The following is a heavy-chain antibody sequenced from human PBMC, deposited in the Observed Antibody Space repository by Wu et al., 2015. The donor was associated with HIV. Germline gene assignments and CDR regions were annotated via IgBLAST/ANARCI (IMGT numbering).Heavy chain of an antibody. Sequence: QVQLVQSGAEVKKPGSSVKVSCKASGGTFSSYAISWVRQAPGQGLEWMGGIIPIFGTANYAQKFQGRVTMTSDTSTYTAYMDLRSLTSDDTAVYYCARVLHDSGGYYSWFDPWGQGTLVTVSS. CDR2: IIPIFGTA. CDR1: GGTFSSYA. J-gene: IGHJ5*02. V-gene: IGHV1-69*14. D-gene: IGHD3-22*01. CDR3: ARVLHDSGGYYSWFDP.